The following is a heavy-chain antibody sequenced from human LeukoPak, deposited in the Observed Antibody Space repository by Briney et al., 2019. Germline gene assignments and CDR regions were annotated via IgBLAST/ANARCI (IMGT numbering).Heavy chain of an antibody. CDR1: GGSISSYY. CDR3: ARIGGDVFSVNPIPHFDY. J-gene: IGHJ4*02. V-gene: IGHV4-59*01. D-gene: IGHD2-21*02. CDR2: IYYSGST. Sequence: SETLSLTCTVSGGSISSYYWSWIRQPPGKGLEWIGYIYYSGSTHYNPSLKSRVTISVDTSKNQFSLKLSSVTAADTAVYYCARIGGDVFSVNPIPHFDYWGQGTLVTVSS.